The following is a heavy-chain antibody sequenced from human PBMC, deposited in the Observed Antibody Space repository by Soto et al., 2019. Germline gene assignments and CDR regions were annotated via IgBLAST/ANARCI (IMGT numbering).Heavy chain of an antibody. CDR2: IDPSDSYT. CDR3: ARHYYYDSSGYYEDAFDI. D-gene: IGHD3-22*01. Sequence: DVQLVQSGAEVKKPGESLRISCKGSGYSFTSYWISWVRQMPGKGLEWMGRIDPSDSYTNYSPSFQGHVTISADKSISTAYLQWSSLKASDTAMYYCARHYYYDSSGYYEDAFDIWGQGTMVTVSS. V-gene: IGHV5-10-1*03. J-gene: IGHJ3*02. CDR1: GYSFTSYW.